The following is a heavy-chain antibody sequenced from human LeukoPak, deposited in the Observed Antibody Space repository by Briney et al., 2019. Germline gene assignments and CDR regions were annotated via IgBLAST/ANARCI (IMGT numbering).Heavy chain of an antibody. Sequence: PGGSLRLSCAASGFTFSSYGMHWVRQAPGKGLEWVAFIRYDGSNKYYADSVKGRFTISRDNSKNTLYLQMNSLRAEDTAVYYCAKPRPPTVTYTAYFDYWGQGTLVTVSS. J-gene: IGHJ4*02. CDR2: IRYDGSNK. CDR1: GFTFSSYG. D-gene: IGHD4-11*01. V-gene: IGHV3-30*02. CDR3: AKPRPPTVTYTAYFDY.